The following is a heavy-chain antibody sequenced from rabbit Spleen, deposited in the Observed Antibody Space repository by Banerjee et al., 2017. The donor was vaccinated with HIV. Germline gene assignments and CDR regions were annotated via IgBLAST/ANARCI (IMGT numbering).Heavy chain of an antibody. Sequence: LVESGGGVVQPGGSMKLSCKASGFDCSRYGISWVRQAPGKGLEWIGIIGTAEGNTYYASLVNGRFTISKTSSTTVTLQMTSLTVADTATYFFARDLTDAIGWNFNLWGPGTLVTVS. D-gene: IGHD1-1*01. CDR2: IGTAEGNT. CDR3: ARDLTDAIGWNFNL. CDR1: GFDCSRYG. V-gene: IGHV1S21*01. J-gene: IGHJ4*01.